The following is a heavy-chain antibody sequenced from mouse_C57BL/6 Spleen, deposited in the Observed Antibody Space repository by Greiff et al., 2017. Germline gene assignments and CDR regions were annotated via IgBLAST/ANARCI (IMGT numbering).Heavy chain of an antibody. Sequence: VQLQQSGPELVKPGASVKISCKASGYAFSSSWMNWVKQRPGKGLEWIGRIYPGDGDTNYNGKFKGKATLTADKSSSTAYMQLSSLTSEDSAVYFCARFSLGYYFDYWGQGTTLTVAS. D-gene: IGHD3-1*01. J-gene: IGHJ2*01. CDR2: IYPGDGDT. CDR1: GYAFSSSW. V-gene: IGHV1-82*01. CDR3: ARFSLGYYFDY.